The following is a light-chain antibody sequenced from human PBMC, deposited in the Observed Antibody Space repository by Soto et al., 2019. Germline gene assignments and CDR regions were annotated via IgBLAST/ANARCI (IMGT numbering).Light chain of an antibody. CDR2: GAS. V-gene: IGKV3-20*01. CDR3: QHYAYSAWT. Sequence: EIVLTQSPGTLSLSPGERATLSCRASQSVRSSFIAWFQQRPGQAPRLLIFGASNRATGIPDRFSGGGSGTDFTLTISRLEAEDFAVYYCQHYAYSAWTFGQGTRVESK. J-gene: IGKJ1*01. CDR1: QSVRSSF.